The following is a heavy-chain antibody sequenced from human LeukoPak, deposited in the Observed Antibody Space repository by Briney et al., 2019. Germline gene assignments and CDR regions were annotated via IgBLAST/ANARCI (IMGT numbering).Heavy chain of an antibody. CDR1: GDSISTDSYF. CDR3: ASQDTTMVSFDY. V-gene: IGHV4-39*01. Sequence: PSETLSLTCTVSGDSISTDSYFWGWIRQPPGQGLQWIGSIFYSGRTYYNPSLQTRLTISVDTSKNQLSLKLSSVTAADTAVCYCASQDTTMVSFDYWGQGTLVTVSS. CDR2: IFYSGRT. D-gene: IGHD5-18*01. J-gene: IGHJ4*02.